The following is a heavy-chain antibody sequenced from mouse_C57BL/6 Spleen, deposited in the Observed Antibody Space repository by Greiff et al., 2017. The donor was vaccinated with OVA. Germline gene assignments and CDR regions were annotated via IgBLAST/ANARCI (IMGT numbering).Heavy chain of an antibody. CDR2: INPSTGGT. J-gene: IGHJ3*01. V-gene: IGHV1-42*01. CDR1: GYSFTGYY. D-gene: IGHD1-1*01. Sequence: VQLQQSGPELVKPGASVKISCKASGYSFTGYYMNWVKQSPEKSLEWIGEINPSTGGTTYNQKFKAKATLTVDKSSSTAYMQLKSLTSEDSAVYYCLFGSNYGWFAYWGQGTLVTVSA. CDR3: LFGSNYGWFAY.